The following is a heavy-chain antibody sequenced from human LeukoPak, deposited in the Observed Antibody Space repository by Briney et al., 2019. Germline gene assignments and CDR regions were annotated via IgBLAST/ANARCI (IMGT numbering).Heavy chain of an antibody. Sequence: GGSLRLSCAASGFTFSSYWMSWVRQAPGKGLEWVANIKQDGSGKYYVDSVKGRFTISRDNAKNSLYLQMNSLRAEDTAVYYCARVDPGDYLDYWGQGTLVTVSS. CDR2: IKQDGSGK. CDR1: GFTFSSYW. D-gene: IGHD4-17*01. V-gene: IGHV3-7*03. J-gene: IGHJ4*02. CDR3: ARVDPGDYLDY.